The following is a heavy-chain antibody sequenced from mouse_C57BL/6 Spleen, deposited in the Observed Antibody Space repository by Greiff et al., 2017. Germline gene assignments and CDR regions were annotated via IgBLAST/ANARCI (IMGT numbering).Heavy chain of an antibody. V-gene: IGHV5-16*01. CDR3: ARDIGERNYYAMDY. CDR1: GFTFSDYY. J-gene: IGHJ4*01. CDR2: INYDGSST. Sequence: EVQLVESEGGLVQPGSSMKLSCTASGFTFSDYYMAWVRQVPEKGLEWVANINYDGSSTYYLDSLKSRFIISRDNAKNILYLQMSSLKSEDTATYYCARDIGERNYYAMDYWGQGTSVTVSS.